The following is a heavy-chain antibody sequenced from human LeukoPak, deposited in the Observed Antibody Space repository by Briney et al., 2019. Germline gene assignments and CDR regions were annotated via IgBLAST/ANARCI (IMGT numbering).Heavy chain of an antibody. V-gene: IGHV3-23*01. CDR1: GFTFSSYA. CDR3: AKEVGATSENWFDP. D-gene: IGHD1-26*01. J-gene: IGHJ5*02. Sequence: RGSLRLSCAASGFTFSSYAMSWVRQAPGQGLGWVSAISGSGGSTYYADSVKGRFTISSDNPKNTLYLQMNSLRAEDTAVYYCAKEVGATSENWFDPWGQGTLVTVSS. CDR2: ISGSGGST.